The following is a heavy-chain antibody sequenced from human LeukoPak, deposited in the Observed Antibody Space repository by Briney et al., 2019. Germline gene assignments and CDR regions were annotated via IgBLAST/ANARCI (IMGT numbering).Heavy chain of an antibody. J-gene: IGHJ5*02. D-gene: IGHD3-3*01. CDR2: INGNGGTT. Sequence: GGSLRLSCAASGFTFSDYAMAWVRQAPGKGLEWVSSINGNGGTTKYADSVNGRFTISRDNHANTLYLQMDILRAEDTAVYYCARDRVATPYNWFDPWGQGTLVTVSS. CDR1: GFTFSDYA. V-gene: IGHV3-23*01. CDR3: ARDRVATPYNWFDP.